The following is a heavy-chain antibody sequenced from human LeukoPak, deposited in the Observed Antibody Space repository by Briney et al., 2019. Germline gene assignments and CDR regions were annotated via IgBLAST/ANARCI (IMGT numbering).Heavy chain of an antibody. CDR2: IKQDGSEK. CDR3: AELGITMIGGV. J-gene: IGHJ6*04. V-gene: IGHV3-7*01. CDR1: GFTFSSYW. Sequence: GGSLRLSCAASGFTFSSYWMSGVREAPGKGLEWVVNIKQDGSEKYCVDSGKGRFTISRDNAKNSLYLQMNSLRAEDTAVYLCAELGITMIGGVWGKGATVTISS. D-gene: IGHD3-10*02.